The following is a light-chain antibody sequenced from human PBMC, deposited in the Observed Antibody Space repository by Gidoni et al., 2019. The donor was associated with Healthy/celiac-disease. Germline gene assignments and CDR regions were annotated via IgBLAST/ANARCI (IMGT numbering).Light chain of an antibody. Sequence: EIVLTQSPGTLSLSPGERATLTCRASQSVSSSYLAWYQQKPGQAPRLLIYGACSRATGIPDRFSGSGSGTDFTLTISRLEPEDFAVYYCQLYGSSPPLTFGGXTKVEIK. J-gene: IGKJ4*01. V-gene: IGKV3-20*01. CDR3: QLYGSSPPLT. CDR2: GAC. CDR1: QSVSSSY.